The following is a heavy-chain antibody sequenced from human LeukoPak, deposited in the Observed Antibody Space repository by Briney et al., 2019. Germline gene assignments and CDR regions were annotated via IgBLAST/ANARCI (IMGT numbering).Heavy chain of an antibody. Sequence: ASVKVSCKASGYTFTSYAMHWVRQAPGQRLEWMGWINAGNGNTKYSQEFQGRVTITRDTSASTAYMELSSLRSDDTAVYYCAGVRIYYDSSGYPGDSMDYWGQGTLVTVSS. CDR1: GYTFTSYA. CDR3: AGVRIYYDSSGYPGDSMDY. V-gene: IGHV1-3*01. D-gene: IGHD3-22*01. J-gene: IGHJ4*02. CDR2: INAGNGNT.